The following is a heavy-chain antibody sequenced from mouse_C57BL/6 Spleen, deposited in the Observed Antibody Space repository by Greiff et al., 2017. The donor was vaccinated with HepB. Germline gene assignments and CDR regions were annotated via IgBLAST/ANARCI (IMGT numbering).Heavy chain of an antibody. CDR3: ARGDDYDKVDY. V-gene: IGHV3-6*01. Sequence: ESGPGLVKPSQSLSLTCSVTGYSITSGYYWNWIRQFPGNKLEWMGYISYDGSNNYNPSLKNRISITRDTSKNQFFLKLNSVTTEDTATYYCARGDDYDKVDYWGQGTSLTVSS. J-gene: IGHJ2*02. D-gene: IGHD2-4*01. CDR1: GYSITSGYY. CDR2: ISYDGSN.